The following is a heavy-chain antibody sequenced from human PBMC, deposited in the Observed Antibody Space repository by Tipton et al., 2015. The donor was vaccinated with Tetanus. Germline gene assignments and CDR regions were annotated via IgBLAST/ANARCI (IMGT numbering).Heavy chain of an antibody. CDR1: GGSISSYY. Sequence: TLSLTCTVSGGSISSYYWSWIRQPPGKGLEWIGYIYYIGSTNYYPSLKSRVTMSVDTSKNQFSLNLSSVTAADTAVYYCARYHCTGTTCQHLDHWGQGTLVTVSS. CDR2: IYYIGST. CDR3: ARYHCTGTTCQHLDH. D-gene: IGHD2-8*02. V-gene: IGHV4-59*01. J-gene: IGHJ4*01.